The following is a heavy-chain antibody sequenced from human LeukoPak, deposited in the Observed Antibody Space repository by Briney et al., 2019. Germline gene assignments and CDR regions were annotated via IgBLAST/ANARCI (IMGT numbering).Heavy chain of an antibody. CDR1: GYTFTSYY. Sequence: SVKVSCKASGYTFTSYYMHWVRQAPGQGLEWMGGIIPIFGTANYAQKFQGRVTITADKSTSTAYMELSSLRSEDTAVYYCARGARPYYYYYYMDVWGKGTTVTVSS. V-gene: IGHV1-69*06. J-gene: IGHJ6*03. CDR3: ARGARPYYYYYYMDV. CDR2: IIPIFGTA.